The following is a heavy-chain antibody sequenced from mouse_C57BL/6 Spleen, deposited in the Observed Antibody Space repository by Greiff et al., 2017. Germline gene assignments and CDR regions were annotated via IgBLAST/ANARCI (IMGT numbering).Heavy chain of an antibody. D-gene: IGHD2-3*01. J-gene: IGHJ1*03. Sequence: VHVKQSGPELVKPGASVKISCKASGYSFTDYNMNWVKQSNGKSLEWIGVINPNYGTTSYNQKFKGKATLTVDQSSSTAYMQLNSLTSEDSAVYYCARGDDGYPWYFDVWGTGTTVTVSS. V-gene: IGHV1-39*01. CDR3: ARGDDGYPWYFDV. CDR2: INPNYGTT. CDR1: GYSFTDYN.